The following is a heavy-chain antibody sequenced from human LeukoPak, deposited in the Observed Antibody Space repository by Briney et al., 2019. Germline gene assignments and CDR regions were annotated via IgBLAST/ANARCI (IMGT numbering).Heavy chain of an antibody. J-gene: IGHJ4*02. CDR1: GFTFSRYW. V-gene: IGHV3-7*01. D-gene: IGHD1-1*01. Sequence: GGALRLSCAASGFTFSRYWMSWVRQAPGKGLEGVANIKQDGSEKYYVDSVKGRFTISRDNAKNSVYLQMNSLRAEDTALYYCARDVYNMGDYWRQGTLVTVSS. CDR2: IKQDGSEK. CDR3: ARDVYNMGDY.